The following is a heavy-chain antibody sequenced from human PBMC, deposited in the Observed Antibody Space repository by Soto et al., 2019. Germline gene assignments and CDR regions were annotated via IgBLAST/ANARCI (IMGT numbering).Heavy chain of an antibody. D-gene: IGHD3-22*01. CDR1: GFTFSGSA. CDR3: TRLWSSGYDY. CDR2: IRSRANSYAT. V-gene: IGHV3-73*01. J-gene: IGHJ4*02. Sequence: GGSLRLSCTASGFTFSGSAIHWVRQASGKGLEWVGRIRSRANSYATAYAASVKGRFTISRDDSKNTAYLQMHSLKTEDTAVYYCTRLWSSGYDYWGQGTLVTVSS.